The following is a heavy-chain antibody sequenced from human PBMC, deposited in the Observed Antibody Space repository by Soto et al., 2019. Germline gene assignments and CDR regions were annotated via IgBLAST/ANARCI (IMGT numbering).Heavy chain of an antibody. CDR1: GFTFNSYA. Sequence: ELQLLESGGGLVQPGGSLRLSCAASGFTFNSYAMTWVRQAPGKGLEWVSAISGSGSSTYYADSVKGRFTISRDSSKNKRYRKMERVRAEDTAVYYCAKARLLGFCTNGGCHRDYWGQGTLVTVSS. V-gene: IGHV3-23*01. CDR3: AKARLLGFCTNGGCHRDY. J-gene: IGHJ4*02. D-gene: IGHD2-8*01. CDR2: ISGSGSST.